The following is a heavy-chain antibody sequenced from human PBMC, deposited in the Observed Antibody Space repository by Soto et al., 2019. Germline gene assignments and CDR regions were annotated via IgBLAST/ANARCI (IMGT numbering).Heavy chain of an antibody. J-gene: IGHJ4*02. CDR2: IHYSGSA. V-gene: IGHV4-59*08. CDR1: GDSISPHY. D-gene: IGHD4-17*01. CDR3: VRYYGARVYFDY. Sequence: SETLSLTCAVSGDSISPHYWSWVRQPPGKGLEFIGYIHYSGSAVYNPSLKSRVTISLDTSKNQFSLKLTSVTAADTAVYYCVRYYGARVYFDYWGQGSLVTVSS.